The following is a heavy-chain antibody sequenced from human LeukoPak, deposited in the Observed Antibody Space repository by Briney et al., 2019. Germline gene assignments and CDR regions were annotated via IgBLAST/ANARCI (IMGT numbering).Heavy chain of an antibody. CDR3: ARGLRSYYYDSSGYYDYYYYMDV. D-gene: IGHD3-22*01. Sequence: SETLSLTCTVSGGSISSSSYYWGWIRQPPGKGLEWIGYIYYSGYTDYNPSLKSRVTISVDTSKNQFSLKLSSVTAADTAVYYCARGLRSYYYDSSGYYDYYYYMDVWGKGTTVTVSS. J-gene: IGHJ6*03. CDR1: GGSISSSSYY. CDR2: IYYSGYT. V-gene: IGHV4-61*05.